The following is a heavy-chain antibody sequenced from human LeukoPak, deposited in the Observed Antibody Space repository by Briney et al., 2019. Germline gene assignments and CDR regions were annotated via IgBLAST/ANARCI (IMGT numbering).Heavy chain of an antibody. Sequence: ASVKVSCKASGYTFTGYYMHWVRQAPGQGLEWMGWINPNSGGTNYAQKLQGRVTMTTDTSTSTAYMELRSLRSDDTAVYYCARDVLAGTTSKVDYWGQGTLVTVSS. J-gene: IGHJ4*02. CDR1: GYTFTGYY. CDR2: INPNSGGT. V-gene: IGHV1-2*02. D-gene: IGHD1-7*01. CDR3: ARDVLAGTTSKVDY.